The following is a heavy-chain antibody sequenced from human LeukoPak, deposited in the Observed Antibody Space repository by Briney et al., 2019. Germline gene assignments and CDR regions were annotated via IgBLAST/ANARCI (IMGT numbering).Heavy chain of an antibody. J-gene: IGHJ4*02. V-gene: IGHV4-31*03. CDR3: ARTNRGRGDYETAPKGKSFDY. CDR2: ICYSGST. Sequence: PSQTLSLTCTVSACSISSVGYYWSWTRQQPGRGRGWIGYICYSGSTHYNPSIKTRVTISVDTTKNQCCSRLSSVTAADTAVYYCARTNRGRGDYETAPKGKSFDYCGRGTLVTVSS. D-gene: IGHD4-17*01. CDR1: ACSISSVGYY.